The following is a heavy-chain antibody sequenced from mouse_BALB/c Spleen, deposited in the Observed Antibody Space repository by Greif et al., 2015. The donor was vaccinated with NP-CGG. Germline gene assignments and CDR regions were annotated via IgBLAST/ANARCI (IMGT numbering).Heavy chain of an antibody. CDR3: TRGGNYAMDY. Sequence: EVKLVESGGGLVKPGGSLKLSYAASGFTFSSYTMSWVRQTPEKRLEWVATISSGGSYTYYPDSVKGRFTISRDNAKNTLYLQMSSLKSEDTAMYYCTRGGNYAMDYWGQGTSVTVSS. D-gene: IGHD2-14*01. J-gene: IGHJ4*01. CDR1: GFTFSSYT. V-gene: IGHV5-6-4*01. CDR2: ISSGGSYT.